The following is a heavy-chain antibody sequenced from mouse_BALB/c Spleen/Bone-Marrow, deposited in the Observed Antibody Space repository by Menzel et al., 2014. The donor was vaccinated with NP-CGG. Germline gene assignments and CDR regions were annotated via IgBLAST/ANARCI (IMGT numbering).Heavy chain of an antibody. D-gene: IGHD2-3*01. V-gene: IGHV1-54*03. CDR2: INPGSGGN. CDR1: GYAFTNFL. J-gene: IGHJ4*01. Sequence: QVQLKHSGAELVRPGTSVKVSCKAPGYAFTNFLIEWVKQRPGQGLERIGVINPGSGGNNYNEKFKGKATLTADKSSSTAYMQLSSLTSDDSAVYFCARSIYDGYSEAMDYWGQGTSVTVSS. CDR3: ARSIYDGYSEAMDY.